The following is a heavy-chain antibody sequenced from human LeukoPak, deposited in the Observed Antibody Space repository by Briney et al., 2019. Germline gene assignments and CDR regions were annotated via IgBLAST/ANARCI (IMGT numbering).Heavy chain of an antibody. Sequence: GGSLRLSCAASGFTFSSYAMSWVRQAPGKGLEWVSAISGSGGSTYYADSVKGRFTISRDNSKNTLYLQMNSLRAEDTAVYYCARDLYYDSSGYFVPFGYWGQGTLVTVSS. V-gene: IGHV3-23*01. CDR3: ARDLYYDSSGYFVPFGY. CDR1: GFTFSSYA. J-gene: IGHJ4*02. CDR2: ISGSGGST. D-gene: IGHD3-22*01.